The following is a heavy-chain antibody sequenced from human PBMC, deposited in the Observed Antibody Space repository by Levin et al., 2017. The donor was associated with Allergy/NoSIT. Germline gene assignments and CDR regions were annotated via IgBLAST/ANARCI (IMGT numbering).Heavy chain of an antibody. Sequence: PGESLKISCKASGGTFSSYTISWVRQAPGQGLEWMGRIIPILGIANYAQKFQGRVTITADKSTSTAYMELSSLRSEDTAVYYCARLSDYGEAEVVVDYWGQGTLVTVSS. V-gene: IGHV1-69*02. CDR3: ARLSDYGEAEVVVDY. D-gene: IGHD4-17*01. CDR2: IIPILGIA. J-gene: IGHJ4*02. CDR1: GGTFSSYT.